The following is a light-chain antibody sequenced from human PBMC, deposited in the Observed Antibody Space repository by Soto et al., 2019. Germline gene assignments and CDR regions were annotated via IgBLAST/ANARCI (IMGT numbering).Light chain of an antibody. CDR2: KAS. J-gene: IGKJ2*01. Sequence: DIQMTQSPSTLSASVGDRVTITCRASQTISSWLAWYQQKPGKAPNLLIYKASSLQSGIPSRFSGSGSGTEFTLTISSLQPDDFATYYCQQYNSYPYTFGQGIKLEI. V-gene: IGKV1-5*03. CDR3: QQYNSYPYT. CDR1: QTISSW.